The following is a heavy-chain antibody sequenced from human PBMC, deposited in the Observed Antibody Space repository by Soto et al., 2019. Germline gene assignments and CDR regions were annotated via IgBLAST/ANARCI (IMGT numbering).Heavy chain of an antibody. CDR2: IDPSDSQT. CDR1: GYSFAGYW. D-gene: IGHD3-22*01. Sequence: PRESLKISGSGSGYSFAGYWITWVRQKPGKGLEWMGRIDPSDSQTYYSPSFRGHVTISVTKSITTVFLQWSSLRASDTAMYYCARQIYDSDTGPNFQYSFDSWGQGTPVTVSS. J-gene: IGHJ4*02. V-gene: IGHV5-10-1*01. CDR3: ARQIYDSDTGPNFQYSFDS.